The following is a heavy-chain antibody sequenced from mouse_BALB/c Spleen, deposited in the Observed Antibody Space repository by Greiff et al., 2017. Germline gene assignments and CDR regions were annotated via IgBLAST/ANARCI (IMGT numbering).Heavy chain of an antibody. CDR3: AREDEGYPWFAY. CDR2: INPSTGYT. CDR1: GYTFTSYW. Sequence: VQLQQSGAELAKPGASVKMSCKASGYTFTSYWMHWVKQRPGQGLEWIGYINPSTGYTEYNQKFKDKATLTADKSSSTAYMQLSSLTSEDSAVYYCAREDEGYPWFAYWGQGTLVTVSA. J-gene: IGHJ3*01. D-gene: IGHD2-2*01. V-gene: IGHV1-7*01.